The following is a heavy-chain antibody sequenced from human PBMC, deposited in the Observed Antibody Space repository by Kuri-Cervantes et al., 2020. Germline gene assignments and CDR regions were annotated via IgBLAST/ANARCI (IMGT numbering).Heavy chain of an antibody. D-gene: IGHD4-17*01. J-gene: IGHJ6*03. CDR3: ARDSAKDYGDYGGRRGGPYYYYYMDV. CDR1: GGTFINYA. V-gene: IGHV1-69*06. Sequence: SVKVSCKASGGTFINYAISWVRQAPGQGLEWMGGIIPMFDTANYAQRFQGRVTITADKSTSTAYMELSSLKSEDTAVYYCARDSAKDYGDYGGRRGGPYYYYYMDVWGKGTTVTVSS. CDR2: IIPMFDTA.